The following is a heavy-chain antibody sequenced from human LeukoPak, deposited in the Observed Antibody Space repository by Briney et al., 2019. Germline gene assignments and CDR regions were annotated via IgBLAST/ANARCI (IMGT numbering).Heavy chain of an antibody. Sequence: SETLSLTCTVSGGSISSYYWSWIRQPPGKGLEWIGYIYYSGSTNYNPSLKSRVTISVDTSKNQFSLELSSVTAADTAVYYCARDDGGNSFDYRGQGTLVTVSS. CDR1: GGSISSYY. V-gene: IGHV4-59*01. D-gene: IGHD4-23*01. CDR2: IYYSGST. CDR3: ARDDGGNSFDY. J-gene: IGHJ4*02.